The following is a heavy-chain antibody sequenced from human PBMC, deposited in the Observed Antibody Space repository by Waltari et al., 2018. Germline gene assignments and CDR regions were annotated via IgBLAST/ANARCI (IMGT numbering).Heavy chain of an antibody. CDR1: GYTFSSYA. J-gene: IGHJ4*02. CDR2: INAGNGDT. V-gene: IGHV1-3*01. Sequence: QVQLVQSGAEVKKPGASVKVSCKASGYTFSSYAVHWVRQAPGQRLEWMGWINAGNGDTKKSQKLQGRVTITRDTSASTAYMELSSLRSEDTAEYYCARGLYRIAEQLTFDYWGQGTLVTVSS. CDR3: ARGLYRIAEQLTFDY. D-gene: IGHD1-20*01.